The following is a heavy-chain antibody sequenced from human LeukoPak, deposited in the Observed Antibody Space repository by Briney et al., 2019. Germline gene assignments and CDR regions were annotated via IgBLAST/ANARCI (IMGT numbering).Heavy chain of an antibody. CDR3: ARHLGYCSGGSCYSPYYYYGMDV. CDR1: GGSISSGDYY. CDR2: IYYSGST. J-gene: IGHJ6*02. D-gene: IGHD2-15*01. V-gene: IGHV4-61*08. Sequence: PSETLSLTCTVSGGSISSGDYYWSWIRQPPGKGLEWIGYIYYSGSTNYNPSLKSRVTISVDTSKNQFSLKLSSVTAADTAVYYCARHLGYCSGGSCYSPYYYYGMDVWGQGTTVTVSS.